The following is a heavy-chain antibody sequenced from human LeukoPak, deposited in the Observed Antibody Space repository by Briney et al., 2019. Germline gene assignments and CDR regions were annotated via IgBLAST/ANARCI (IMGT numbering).Heavy chain of an antibody. D-gene: IGHD3-3*01. CDR1: GASISNYY. CDR3: ARHRDTIFGVVIMPLGAFDI. CDR2: ICDTGNA. V-gene: IGHV4-59*08. Sequence: SETLSLTCTVSGASISNYYWSWIRQSPGKGLEWIGNICDTGNANYNPSLKSRVTISVDTSRSQVSLKLSSVTAADTAMYYCARHRDTIFGVVIMPLGAFDIWGQGTMVTVSS. J-gene: IGHJ3*02.